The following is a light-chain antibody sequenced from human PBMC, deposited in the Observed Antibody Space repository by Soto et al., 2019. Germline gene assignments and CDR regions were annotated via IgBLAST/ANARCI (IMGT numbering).Light chain of an antibody. CDR2: DND. CDR3: GTGNVSLNAAV. V-gene: IGLV1-51*01. CDR1: SSNIVSES. J-gene: IGLJ2*01. Sequence: QSVLTQPSSVSAAPGPKVTISCSGSSSNIVSESFSWYQQLPGTAPKLLINDNDKRPSGIPDRFSGSKSGTSATLGITGLQTGDEADYDCGTGNVSLNAAVFGGGTKLTVL.